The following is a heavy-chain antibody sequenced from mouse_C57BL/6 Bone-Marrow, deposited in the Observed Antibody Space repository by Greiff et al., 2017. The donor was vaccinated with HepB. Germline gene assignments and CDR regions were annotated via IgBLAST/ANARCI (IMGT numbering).Heavy chain of an antibody. Sequence: EVQLQESGAELVRPGASVKLSCTASGFNIKDDYMHWVKQRPEQGLEWIGWIDPENGDTEYASKFQGKATITADTSSNTAYLQLSGLTSEDTAVYYCTTGAFYYYGSSYDWYFDVWGTGTTVTVSS. CDR3: TTGAFYYYGSSYDWYFDV. CDR1: GFNIKDDY. D-gene: IGHD1-1*01. J-gene: IGHJ1*03. V-gene: IGHV14-4*01. CDR2: IDPENGDT.